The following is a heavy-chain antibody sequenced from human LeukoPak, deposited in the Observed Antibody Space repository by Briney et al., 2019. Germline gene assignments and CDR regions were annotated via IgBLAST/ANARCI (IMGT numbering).Heavy chain of an antibody. CDR3: ATSPDIEASGTLYYLDF. J-gene: IGHJ4*02. CDR2: ISGGGITT. Sequence: GGSLRLSCAASGFTFSNYAMSWVRQAPGKGLEWVSTISGGGITTYYADSAKGRFTISRDNSKNTLSLQMNSLRAEDAAIYYCATSPDIEASGTLYYLDFWGQGTLVSVSS. CDR1: GFTFSNYA. D-gene: IGHD1-14*01. V-gene: IGHV3-23*01.